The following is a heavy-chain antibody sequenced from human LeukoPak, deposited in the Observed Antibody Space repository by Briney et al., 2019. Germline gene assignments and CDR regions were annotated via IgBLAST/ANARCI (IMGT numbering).Heavy chain of an antibody. CDR2: IIPIFGTA. J-gene: IGHJ5*02. D-gene: IGHD2-15*01. Sequence: ASVKVSCKASGGTFSSYAISWVRQAPGQGLEWMGGIIPIFGTANYAQKFQGRVTITADKSTSTAYMELSSLRSEDTAVYYCARDLIGEVVAAPDWFDPWGQGTLVTVSS. CDR1: GGTFSSYA. V-gene: IGHV1-69*06. CDR3: ARDLIGEVVAAPDWFDP.